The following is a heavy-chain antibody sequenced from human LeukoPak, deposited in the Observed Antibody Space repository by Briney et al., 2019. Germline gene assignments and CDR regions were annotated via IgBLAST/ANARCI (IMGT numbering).Heavy chain of an antibody. V-gene: IGHV4-59*01. CDR1: GGSNSSYY. CDR2: IYYSGST. CDR3: ARDQRMVATNYYYGMDV. J-gene: IGHJ6*02. Sequence: PSETLSLTCTVSGGSNSSYYWSWIRQPPGKGLAWIGYIYYSGSTNYNPSLKSRVTISVDTSKNQFSLKLSSVTAADTAVYYCARDQRMVATNYYYGMDVWGQGTTVTVSS. D-gene: IGHD5-12*01.